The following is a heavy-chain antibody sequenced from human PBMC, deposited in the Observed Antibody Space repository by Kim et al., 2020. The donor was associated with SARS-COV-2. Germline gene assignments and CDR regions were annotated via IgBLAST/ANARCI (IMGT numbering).Heavy chain of an antibody. J-gene: IGHJ4*02. Sequence: GGSLRLSCAASGFTFSSYWMHWVRQAPGKGLGWVSRINSDGSSTSYADSVKGRFTISRDNAKNTLYLQMNSLRAEDTAVYYCARDPGDSSGYSDYWGQGTLVTVSS. CDR2: INSDGSST. CDR1: GFTFSSYW. CDR3: ARDPGDSSGYSDY. V-gene: IGHV3-74*01. D-gene: IGHD3-22*01.